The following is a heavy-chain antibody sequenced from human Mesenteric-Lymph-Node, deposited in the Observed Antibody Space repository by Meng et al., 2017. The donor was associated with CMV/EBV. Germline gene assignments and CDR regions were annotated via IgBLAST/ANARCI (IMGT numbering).Heavy chain of an antibody. V-gene: IGHV3-7*01. CDR1: GFTLSNYW. CDR2: MNRDGSDR. CDR3: ARENPGLDS. J-gene: IGHJ5*01. Sequence: LKISCSVSGFTLSNYWMDWVRQAPGKGLEWVANMNRDGSDRNYVDSVKGRFTISRDSAKNSLYLDLNSLRAEDTAVYYCARENPGLDSWGQGALVTVSS.